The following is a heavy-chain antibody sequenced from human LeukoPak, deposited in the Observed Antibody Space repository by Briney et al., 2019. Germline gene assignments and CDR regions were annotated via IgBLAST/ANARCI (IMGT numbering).Heavy chain of an antibody. Sequence: SETLSLTCAVYGGSFSGYYWSWIRQPPGKGLEWIGEINRSGSTNYNPSLKSRVTISVDTSKNQFSLKLSSVTAADTAVYYCARGDYGDNEAFDYWGQGTLVTVSS. CDR2: INRSGST. CDR3: ARGDYGDNEAFDY. J-gene: IGHJ4*02. V-gene: IGHV4-34*01. CDR1: GGSFSGYY. D-gene: IGHD4-17*01.